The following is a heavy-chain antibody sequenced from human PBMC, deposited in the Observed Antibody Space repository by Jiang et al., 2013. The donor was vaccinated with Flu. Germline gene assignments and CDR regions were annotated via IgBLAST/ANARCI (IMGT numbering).Heavy chain of an antibody. Sequence: WVRQAPGKGLEWVANIKQDGSEKYYVDSVKGRFTISRDNAKNSLYLQMNSLRAEDTAVYYCARGGEGVVSFYYYYGMDVWGQGTTVTVSS. J-gene: IGHJ6*02. V-gene: IGHV3-7*01. CDR3: ARGGEGVVSFYYYYGMDV. D-gene: IGHD3-16*01. CDR2: IKQDGSEK.